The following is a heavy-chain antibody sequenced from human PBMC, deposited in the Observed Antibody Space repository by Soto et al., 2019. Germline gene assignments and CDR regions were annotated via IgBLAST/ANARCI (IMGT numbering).Heavy chain of an antibody. J-gene: IGHJ6*02. D-gene: IGHD3-10*01. Sequence: QVQLVESGGDVVQPGRSLRLSCEASTFTFSSYAMHWVRQAPGKGLEWVAIISYDGSDKDYADSVKDRFTISRDNSKNALYLHMNSLSPEDTAAYYCARVLHEKTRVRGRPLYNYYGMDVWGQGTTVTVAS. CDR2: ISYDGSDK. V-gene: IGHV3-30-3*01. CDR1: TFTFSSYA. CDR3: ARVLHEKTRVRGRPLYNYYGMDV.